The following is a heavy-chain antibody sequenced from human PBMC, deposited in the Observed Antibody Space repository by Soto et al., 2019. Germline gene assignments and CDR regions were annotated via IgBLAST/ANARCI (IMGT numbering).Heavy chain of an antibody. Sequence: PGGSLRLSCSASGFTFSIYAMHWVRQAPGKGLEYVSSISTNGGSTDYADSVKGRFTISRDNSKNTVYLQMSSLRVDDTAVYYCARDPPDGSSWSGHAFDIWGQGTMVTVS. D-gene: IGHD6-13*01. V-gene: IGHV3-64D*06. CDR1: GFTFSIYA. CDR2: ISTNGGST. CDR3: ARDPPDGSSWSGHAFDI. J-gene: IGHJ3*02.